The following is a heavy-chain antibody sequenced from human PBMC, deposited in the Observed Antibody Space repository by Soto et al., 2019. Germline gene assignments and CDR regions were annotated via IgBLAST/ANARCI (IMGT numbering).Heavy chain of an antibody. V-gene: IGHV3-30-3*01. Sequence: PGGSLRLSCAASGFTFSSYAMHWVRQAPGKGLEWVAVISYDGSNKYYADSVKGRFTISRDNSKNTLYLQMNSLRAEDTAVYYCASLGGVTGTYYYYYGMDVWGQGTTVTVSS. CDR3: ASLGGVTGTYYYYYGMDV. CDR1: GFTFSSYA. CDR2: ISYDGSNK. D-gene: IGHD1-20*01. J-gene: IGHJ6*02.